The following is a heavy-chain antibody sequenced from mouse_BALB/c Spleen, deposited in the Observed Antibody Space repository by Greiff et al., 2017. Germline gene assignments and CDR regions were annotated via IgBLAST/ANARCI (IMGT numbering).Heavy chain of an antibody. Sequence: VQLQQPGAELVKPGTSVKLSCKASGYTFTSYWINWVKLRPGQGLEWIGVIYPGSGSTNYNEKFKSKATLTVDTSSSTAYMQLSSLASEDSALYYCARSQEFLYYFDYWGQGTTLTVSS. CDR1: GYTFTSYW. V-gene: IGHV1-55*01. CDR2: IYPGSGST. CDR3: ARSQEFLYYFDY. J-gene: IGHJ2*01.